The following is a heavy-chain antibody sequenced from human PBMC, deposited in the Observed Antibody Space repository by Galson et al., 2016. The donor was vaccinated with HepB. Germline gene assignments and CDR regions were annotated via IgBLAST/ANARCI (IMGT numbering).Heavy chain of an antibody. J-gene: IGHJ4*02. V-gene: IGHV3-23*01. CDR3: AKGSARLRLRGSYYFDY. D-gene: IGHD1-26*01. CDR1: GFTLSSYA. Sequence: SLRLSCAASGFTLSSYAMSWVRQAPGKGLEWVSSVSGRGDSTNYADSVKGRFTISRDNSKNIVYMQMNSLRAEDTAVYYCAKGSARLRLRGSYYFDYWGQGTLVTVSS. CDR2: VSGRGDST.